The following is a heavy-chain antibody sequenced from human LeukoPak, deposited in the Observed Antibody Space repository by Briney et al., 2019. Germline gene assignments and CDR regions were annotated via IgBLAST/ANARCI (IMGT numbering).Heavy chain of an antibody. CDR1: GASFSGYY. V-gene: IGHV4-34*01. CDR2: INHSGST. D-gene: IGHD1-26*01. Sequence: SETLSLTCAVYGASFSGYYCSWIRQPPGKGLEWIGEINHSGSTNYNPSLKSRVTISADTSKNQFSLQLTSVTPEDTAVYYRATRGGSYRYVDYWGQGTLVTVSS. J-gene: IGHJ4*02. CDR3: ATRGGSYRYVDY.